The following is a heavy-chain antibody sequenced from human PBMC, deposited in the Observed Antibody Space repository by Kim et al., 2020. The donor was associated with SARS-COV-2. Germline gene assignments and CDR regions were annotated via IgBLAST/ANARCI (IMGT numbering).Heavy chain of an antibody. Sequence: GGSLRLSCAASGFTFSNAWMSWVRQAPGKGLEWVGRIKSKTDGGTTDYAAPVKGRFTISRDDSKNTLYLQMNSLKTEDTAVYYCTTGTPGSWYVFDYWGQGTLVTVSS. V-gene: IGHV3-15*01. CDR2: IKSKTDGGTT. J-gene: IGHJ4*02. CDR1: GFTFSNAW. CDR3: TTGTPGSWYVFDY. D-gene: IGHD6-13*01.